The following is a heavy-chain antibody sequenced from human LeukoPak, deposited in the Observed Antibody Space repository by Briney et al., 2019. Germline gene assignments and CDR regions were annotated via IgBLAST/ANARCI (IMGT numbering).Heavy chain of an antibody. J-gene: IGHJ3*02. CDR1: GYTFTGYY. Sequence: ASVKVSCKASGYTFTGYYMHWVRQAPGQGLEWMGWINPNSGGTNYAQKFQGRVTMTRDTSISTAYMELSRLRSDDTAVYYCARDNYLLRYFDWLTPRAFDIWGQGTMVTVSS. V-gene: IGHV1-2*02. CDR2: INPNSGGT. CDR3: ARDNYLLRYFDWLTPRAFDI. D-gene: IGHD3-9*01.